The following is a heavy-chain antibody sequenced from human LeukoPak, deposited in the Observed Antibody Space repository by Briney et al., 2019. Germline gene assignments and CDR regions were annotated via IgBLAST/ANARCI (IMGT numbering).Heavy chain of an antibody. CDR3: ARVGSVAGTEFDY. Sequence: ASVKVSXKASGYTFTSYGISWVRQAHGQGLEWMGWISAYNGNTNYAQKLQGRVTMTRNTSISTAYMELSSLRSEDTAVYYCARVGSVAGTEFDYWGQGTLVTVSS. J-gene: IGHJ4*02. CDR2: ISAYNGNT. D-gene: IGHD6-19*01. V-gene: IGHV1-18*01. CDR1: GYTFTSYG.